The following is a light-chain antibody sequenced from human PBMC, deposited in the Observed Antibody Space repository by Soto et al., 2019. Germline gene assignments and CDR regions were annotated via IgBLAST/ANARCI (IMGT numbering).Light chain of an antibody. J-gene: IGKJ1*01. CDR2: AAS. CDR3: LQDYNYPRT. V-gene: IGKV1-6*01. Sequence: IQMTQSPSSLSASVGDRVTITCRASQAIRDDLAWYQQKPGKAPNLLIYAASTLQSGVPSRFSASGSGIDFTLTISSLQPEDFATYYCLQDYNYPRTFGQGTKVEI. CDR1: QAIRDD.